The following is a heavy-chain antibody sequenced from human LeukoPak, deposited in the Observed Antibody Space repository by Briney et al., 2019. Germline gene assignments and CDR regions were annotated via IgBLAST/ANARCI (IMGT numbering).Heavy chain of an antibody. D-gene: IGHD2-15*01. CDR3: ARDHRWYCSGGSCYSSAFDI. CDR1: GFTFSSYA. Sequence: QPGRSLRLSCAASGFTFSSYAMHWVRQAPGKGLDWVAVISYDGSNKYYADSVKGRFTISRDNSKNTLYLQMNSLRAEDTAAYYCARDHRWYCSGGSCYSSAFDIWGQGTMVTVSS. J-gene: IGHJ3*02. V-gene: IGHV3-30-3*01. CDR2: ISYDGSNK.